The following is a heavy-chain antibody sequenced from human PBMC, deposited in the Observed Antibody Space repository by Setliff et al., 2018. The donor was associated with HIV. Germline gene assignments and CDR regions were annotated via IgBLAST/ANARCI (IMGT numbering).Heavy chain of an antibody. Sequence: PSETLSLTCAVYGGSFSGYYWSWIRQPPGKGLEWIGEINHSGSTNYNPSLKSRVTISVDTSMNQFSLNLNSVTATDTAVYYCARGSCFNTGCLDSWGQGALVTVSS. CDR1: GGSFSGYY. CDR3: ARGSCFNTGCLDS. V-gene: IGHV4-34*01. J-gene: IGHJ4*02. D-gene: IGHD2-2*01. CDR2: INHSGST.